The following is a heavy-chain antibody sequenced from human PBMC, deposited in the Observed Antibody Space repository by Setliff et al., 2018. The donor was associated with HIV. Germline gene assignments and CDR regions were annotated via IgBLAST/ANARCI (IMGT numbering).Heavy chain of an antibody. J-gene: IGHJ4*02. V-gene: IGHV1-69*13. CDR2: IIPIFDTE. D-gene: IGHD2-2*03. Sequence: SVKVSCKASGGTFSSSAISWVRQAPGQGLEWMGGIIPIFDTENYAQKFQGRVTITADESTSTAYMELSSLRSEDTAIYYCARDPYGYCTTTTCYVPGYWGQGTLVTVSS. CDR1: GGTFSSSA. CDR3: ARDPYGYCTTTTCYVPGY.